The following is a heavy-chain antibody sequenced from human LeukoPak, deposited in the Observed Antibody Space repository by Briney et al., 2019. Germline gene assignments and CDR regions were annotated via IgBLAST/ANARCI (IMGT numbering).Heavy chain of an antibody. J-gene: IGHJ3*02. Sequence: PGGSLRLSCAASGFTVTRTSLTWVRQAPEKGLEWVSIVYSGGSTYHADSLKGRFTVSRDDSKNTVYLQMNNLRAEDTAMYYCARDTVDDYLDIWGQGTMVTVSS. CDR1: GFTVTRTS. V-gene: IGHV3-53*01. D-gene: IGHD3-16*01. CDR2: VYSGGST. CDR3: ARDTVDDYLDI.